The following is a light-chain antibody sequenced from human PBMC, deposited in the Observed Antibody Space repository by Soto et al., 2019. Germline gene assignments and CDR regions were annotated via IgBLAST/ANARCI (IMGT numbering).Light chain of an antibody. V-gene: IGLV1-51*01. Sequence: QSALTQPPSASAAPGQKVTISCSGSTSNIGNNLVSWYQHLPVTAPRLLIYDNNKRPSGIPDRFSGSKSGTSATLDITGLQTGDEADYYCLAWDGGLSAVVFGGGTKLTVL. J-gene: IGLJ3*02. CDR3: LAWDGGLSAVV. CDR1: TSNIGNNL. CDR2: DNN.